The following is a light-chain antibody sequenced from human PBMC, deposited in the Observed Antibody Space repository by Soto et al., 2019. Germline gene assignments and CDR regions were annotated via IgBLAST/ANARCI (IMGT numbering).Light chain of an antibody. V-gene: IGKV1-39*01. J-gene: IGKJ2*01. Sequence: DIQMIQSPSSLSASVGDRVTITCRASQSISSYLNWYQQKPGKAPNLLIYDASSLQSGVPSRFSGSGSGTDFTLTISSLQPEDFATYYCQQSYSIPYTFGQGTKLEIK. CDR3: QQSYSIPYT. CDR2: DAS. CDR1: QSISSY.